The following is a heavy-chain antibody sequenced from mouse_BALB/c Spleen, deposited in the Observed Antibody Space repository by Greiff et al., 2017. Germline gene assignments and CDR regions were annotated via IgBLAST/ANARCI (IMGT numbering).Heavy chain of an antibody. CDR3: ARNYGSSFAY. J-gene: IGHJ3*01. D-gene: IGHD1-1*01. V-gene: IGHV5-6-5*01. Sequence: EVMLVESGGGLVKPGGSLKLSCAASGFTFSSYAMSWVRQTPEKRLEWVASISSGGSTYYPDSVKGRFTISRDNARNILYLQMSSLRSEDTAMYYCARNYGSSFAYWGQGTLVTVSA. CDR2: ISSGGST. CDR1: GFTFSSYA.